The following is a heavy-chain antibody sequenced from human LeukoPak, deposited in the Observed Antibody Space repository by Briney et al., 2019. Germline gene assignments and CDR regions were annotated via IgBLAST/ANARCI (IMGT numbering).Heavy chain of an antibody. J-gene: IGHJ4*02. CDR3: ASLSGIAAAGRAEIVDY. D-gene: IGHD6-13*01. CDR2: INPNSGGT. V-gene: IGHV1-2*02. Sequence: ASVKVSCKASGYTFTGYYMHWVRQAPGQGLEWMGWINPNSGGTNYAQKFQGRVTMTRDTSISTAYMELSRLRSDDTAVYYCASLSGIAAAGRAEIVDYWGQGTLVTVSS. CDR1: GYTFTGYY.